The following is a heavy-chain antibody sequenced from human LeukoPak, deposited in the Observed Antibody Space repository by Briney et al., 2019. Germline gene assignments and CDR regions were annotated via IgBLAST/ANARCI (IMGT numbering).Heavy chain of an antibody. CDR1: GGSLSGYY. CDR3: ARGLAAAGRRYVLYYHYYMDV. J-gene: IGHJ6*03. D-gene: IGHD6-13*01. Sequence: PSETLSLTCAVYGGSLSGYYWSWIRQPPGKGLEWIGEINHSGSTNYNPSLKSRVTISVDTSKNQFSLKLSSVTAADTAVYYCARGLAAAGRRYVLYYHYYMDVWGKGTTVTVSS. V-gene: IGHV4-34*01. CDR2: INHSGST.